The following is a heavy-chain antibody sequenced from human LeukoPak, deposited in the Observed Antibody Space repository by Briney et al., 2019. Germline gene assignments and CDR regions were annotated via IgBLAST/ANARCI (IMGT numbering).Heavy chain of an antibody. D-gene: IGHD3-22*01. Sequence: ASVKVSCKASGYTFTSYYMHWVRQAPGQGLEWMGIINPSGGSTSYAQKFQGRVTMTRDMSTSTVYMELSSLRSEDTAVYYCASGGGYYYDSSGYFGYWGQGTLVTVSS. CDR1: GYTFTSYY. CDR3: ASGGGYYYDSSGYFGY. V-gene: IGHV1-46*01. J-gene: IGHJ4*02. CDR2: INPSGGST.